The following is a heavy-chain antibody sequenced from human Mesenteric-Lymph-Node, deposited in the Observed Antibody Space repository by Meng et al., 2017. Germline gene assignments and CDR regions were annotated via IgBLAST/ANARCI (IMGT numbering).Heavy chain of an antibody. CDR1: GGSISSYY. D-gene: IGHD1-26*01. Sequence: QVQLQESGPGLVKPSETLSLTFTVSGGSISSYYWSWIRQPPGKGLEWIGYIYYSGSTNYNPSLKSRVTISVDTSKNQFSLKLSSVTAADTAVYYCARGGALFDPWGQGTLVTVSS. J-gene: IGHJ5*02. CDR2: IYYSGST. CDR3: ARGGALFDP. V-gene: IGHV4-59*01.